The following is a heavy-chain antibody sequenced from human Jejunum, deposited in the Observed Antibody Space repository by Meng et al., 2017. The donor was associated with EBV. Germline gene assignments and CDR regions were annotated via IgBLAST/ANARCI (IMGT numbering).Heavy chain of an antibody. V-gene: IGHV3-15*01. D-gene: IGHD6-19*01. Sequence: EGHVGEAGGGLVPPGGSLRLSCDVCGFTFSNAWMSWVRQAPGKGPEWVARIKSKIDGGTTDYATAVKGRFTISRDDSKNTLYLQMNSLRTEDTALYYCTTNPSQWDHWGQGTLVTVSS. J-gene: IGHJ4*02. CDR1: GFTFSNAW. CDR3: TTNPSQWDH. CDR2: IKSKIDGGTT.